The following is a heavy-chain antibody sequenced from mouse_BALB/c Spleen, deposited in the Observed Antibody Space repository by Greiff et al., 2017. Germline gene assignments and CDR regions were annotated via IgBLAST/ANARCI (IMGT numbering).Heavy chain of an antibody. CDR2: ISSGGGST. J-gene: IGHJ2*01. CDR3: ARQIYDGYLDY. Sequence: DVKLVESGGGLVKPGGSLKLSCAASGFAFSSYDMSWVRQTPEKRLEWVAYISSGGGSTYYPDTVKGRFTISRDNAKNTLYLQMSSLKSEDTAMYYCARQIYDGYLDYWGQGTTLTVSS. CDR1: GFAFSSYD. V-gene: IGHV5-12-1*01. D-gene: IGHD2-3*01.